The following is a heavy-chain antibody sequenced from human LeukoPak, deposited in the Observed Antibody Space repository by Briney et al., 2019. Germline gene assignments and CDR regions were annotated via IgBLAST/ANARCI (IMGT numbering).Heavy chain of an antibody. CDR3: ARCTSTSCYNFDY. CDR1: GGSISSSNW. Sequence: SETLSLTCAVSGGSISSSNWWSWVRQPPGKGLEWIGEIYHSGSTNYNPSLKSRVTISVDKSKNQFSLKLNSVTAADTAVYYCARCTSTSCYNFDYWGQGTLVTVSS. D-gene: IGHD2-2*02. J-gene: IGHJ4*02. V-gene: IGHV4-4*02. CDR2: IYHSGST.